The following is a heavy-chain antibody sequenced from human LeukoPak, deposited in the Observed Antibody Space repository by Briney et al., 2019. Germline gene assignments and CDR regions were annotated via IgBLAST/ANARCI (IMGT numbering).Heavy chain of an antibody. CDR3: TTYYDFWSGYFYY. Sequence: GGSLRLSSAASGFTFNNAWMSWVRQAPGKGLEWVGRIKSKTDGGTTDYAAPVKGRFTISRDDSKNTLFLQMNSLKTEDTAVYYCTTYYDFWSGYFYYWGQGTLVTVSS. V-gene: IGHV3-15*01. CDR1: GFTFNNAW. CDR2: IKSKTDGGTT. J-gene: IGHJ4*02. D-gene: IGHD3-3*01.